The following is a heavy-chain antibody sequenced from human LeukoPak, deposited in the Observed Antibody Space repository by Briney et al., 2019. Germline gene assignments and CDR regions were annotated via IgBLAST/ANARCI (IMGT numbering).Heavy chain of an antibody. V-gene: IGHV3-23*01. CDR2: XSGSGGST. Sequence: GFTFSSXXXXXXXQXPGKXXXXXXXXSGSGGSTYYADSVKGRFPISRDNSKNTLYLQMNSLRAEDTAVYYCAKDTPYYDFWSGLFDYWGQGTLVAVSS. CDR1: GFTFSSXX. CDR3: AKDTPYYDFWSGLFDY. J-gene: IGHJ4*02. D-gene: IGHD3-3*01.